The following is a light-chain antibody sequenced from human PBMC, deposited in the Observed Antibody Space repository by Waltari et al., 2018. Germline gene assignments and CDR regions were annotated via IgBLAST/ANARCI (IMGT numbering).Light chain of an antibody. V-gene: IGKV3-15*01. CDR2: GAS. CDR1: QSVKSN. CDR3: QQYDNWPPT. J-gene: IGKJ4*01. Sequence: EVVMTQSPAMASVSPGERAALFCRASQSVKSNVAWYQQKPGKAPRLLLYGASTRATGVPVRFSGSGSGTEFTLTISSLQSEDFAVYYCQQYDNWPPTFGGGAKVEIK.